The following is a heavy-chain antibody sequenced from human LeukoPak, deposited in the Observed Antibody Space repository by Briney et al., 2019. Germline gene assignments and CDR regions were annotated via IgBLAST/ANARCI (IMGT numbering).Heavy chain of an antibody. V-gene: IGHV1-2*02. CDR3: ATMGATNFDH. Sequence: ASVKVSCKASGYTFTDYYIHWVRQAPGQGLEWLGWINPNSGGTHYAQKFQDRVIMTRDTSIRTAYMEVSRLGSDDTAEYYCATMGATNFDHGGQGNPGHRLL. D-gene: IGHD1-26*01. CDR2: INPNSGGT. J-gene: IGHJ4*02. CDR1: GYTFTDYY.